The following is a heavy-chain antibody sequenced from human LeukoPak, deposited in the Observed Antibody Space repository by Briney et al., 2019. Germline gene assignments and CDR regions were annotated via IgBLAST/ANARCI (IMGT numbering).Heavy chain of an antibody. CDR3: TKSDWFDP. D-gene: IGHD3-3*01. Sequence: PGGSLRLSCAASGFTFSNYWMHWVRQAPGKGLVWVSRIKSDGSSTTYADSVKGRFTISRDNAKNTLYLQMNSLRAEDTAVYYCTKSDWFDPWGQGTLVTVSP. CDR1: GFTFSNYW. CDR2: IKSDGSST. J-gene: IGHJ5*02. V-gene: IGHV3-74*01.